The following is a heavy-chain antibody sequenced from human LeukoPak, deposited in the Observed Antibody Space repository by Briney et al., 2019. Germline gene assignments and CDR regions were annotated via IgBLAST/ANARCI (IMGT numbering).Heavy chain of an antibody. J-gene: IGHJ3*02. Sequence: GGSLRLSCAASGLTFSNYGMHWVRQAPGKGREGVGVIWYDGSNEYNGDSVKGRFILSRDNSRNALYLQMSSLRAEDTAVYYCVRDLGHNDFWSGYWPDAFDSWGQGTKVFVPP. V-gene: IGHV3-33*01. D-gene: IGHD3-3*01. CDR2: IWYDGSNE. CDR3: VRDLGHNDFWSGYWPDAFDS. CDR1: GLTFSNYG.